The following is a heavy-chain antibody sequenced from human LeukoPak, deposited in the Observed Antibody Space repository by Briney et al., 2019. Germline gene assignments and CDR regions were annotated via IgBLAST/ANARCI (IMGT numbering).Heavy chain of an antibody. CDR2: IYYSGST. V-gene: IGHV4-59*12. D-gene: IGHD6-19*01. CDR1: GGSISSYY. Sequence: PSETLSLTCTVSGGSISSYYWSWIRQPPGKGLEWIGYIYYSGSTNYNPSLKSRVTISVDTSKNQFSLKLSSVTAADTAVYYCARRYRWLGQGGFDPWGQGTLVTVSS. CDR3: ARRYRWLGQGGFDP. J-gene: IGHJ5*02.